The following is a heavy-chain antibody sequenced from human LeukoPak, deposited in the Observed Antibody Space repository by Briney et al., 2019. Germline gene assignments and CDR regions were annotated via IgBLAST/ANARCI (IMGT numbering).Heavy chain of an antibody. Sequence: PSETLSLTCTVSGGSISSYYWSWIRQPPGKGLEWIGYIYYSGSTYYNPSLRSRVTISVDTSKNQFSLKLSSLTAADTAIYYCAREIYYDSSAYDYWGQGTLVTVSS. CDR1: GGSISSYY. CDR2: IYYSGST. D-gene: IGHD3-22*01. CDR3: AREIYYDSSAYDY. V-gene: IGHV4-59*12. J-gene: IGHJ4*02.